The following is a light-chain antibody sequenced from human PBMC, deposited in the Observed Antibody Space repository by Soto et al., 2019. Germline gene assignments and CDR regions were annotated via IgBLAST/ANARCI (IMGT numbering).Light chain of an antibody. CDR2: DVS. V-gene: IGLV2-11*01. CDR3: CSYAGGYTHAV. J-gene: IGLJ2*01. CDR1: SSDVGTYNY. Sequence: SVLTQPRSVSGPPGQSVSISCSGTSSDVGTYNYVSWYQQHPGKAPKPMIYDVSKRPSGVPDRFSGSKSGNTASLTISGLQAEDEADYYCCSYAGGYTHAVFGGGTKVTVL.